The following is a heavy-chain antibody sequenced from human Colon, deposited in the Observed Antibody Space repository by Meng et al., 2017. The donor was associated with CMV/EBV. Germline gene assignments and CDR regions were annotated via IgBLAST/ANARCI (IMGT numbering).Heavy chain of an antibody. CDR2: IKQDGSEK. D-gene: IGHD6-13*01. Sequence: GESLKISCAASGFTFSTYWMSWVRQAPGKGLEWVANIKQDGSEKYYVDSVKGRFTVSRDNAKNSLYLQMNSLRAEDTAVYYCARFPPPWSQQQLVLPDYWGQGTLVTVSS. J-gene: IGHJ4*02. CDR3: ARFPPPWSQQQLVLPDY. V-gene: IGHV3-7*01. CDR1: GFTFSTYW.